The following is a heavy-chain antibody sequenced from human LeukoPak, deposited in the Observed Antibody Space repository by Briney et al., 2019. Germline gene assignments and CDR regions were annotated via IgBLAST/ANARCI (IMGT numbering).Heavy chain of an antibody. D-gene: IGHD3-9*01. V-gene: IGHV3-9*03. J-gene: IGHJ3*02. CDR1: VFTFDDYA. CDR2: ICLNSGSI. Sequence: GRSLSLSCAASVFTFDDYAMHWGRQTPGRGPGWVSGICLNSGSIGYADSVKVRFTISRDNAKNSLYLQMNSLRAEAMALYYCAKDWNYDIWTGGAFDIWGQRTMVTASS. CDR3: AKDWNYDIWTGGAFDI.